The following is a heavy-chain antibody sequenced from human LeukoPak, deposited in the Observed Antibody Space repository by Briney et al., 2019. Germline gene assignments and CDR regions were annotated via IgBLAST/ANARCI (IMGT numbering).Heavy chain of an antibody. J-gene: IGHJ4*02. V-gene: IGHV3-43D*03. CDR2: ISWDGGST. CDR1: GFTFDDYA. D-gene: IGHD3-3*01. CDR3: AKDGIGRYYDFWSGPNGDFDY. Sequence: GGSLRLSCAASGFTFDDYAMHWVRQAPGKGLEWVSLISWDGGSTYYADSVKGRFTISRDNSKSSLYLQMNSLRAEDTALYYCAKDGIGRYYDFWSGPNGDFDYWGQGTLVTVSS.